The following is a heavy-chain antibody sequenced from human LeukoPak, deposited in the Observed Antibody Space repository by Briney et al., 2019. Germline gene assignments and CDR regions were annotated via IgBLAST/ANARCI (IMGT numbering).Heavy chain of an antibody. J-gene: IGHJ4*02. D-gene: IGHD3-10*01. V-gene: IGHV3-23*01. CDR3: AKGSMVRGVIFNPFDY. CDR1: GFTVSTNY. CDR2: ISGSGGST. Sequence: GGSLRLSYAASGFTVSTNYMSWVRQAPGKGLEWVSAISGSGGSTYYADSVKGRFTISRDNSKNTLYLQMNSLRAEDTAVYYCAKGSMVRGVIFNPFDYWGQGTLVTVSS.